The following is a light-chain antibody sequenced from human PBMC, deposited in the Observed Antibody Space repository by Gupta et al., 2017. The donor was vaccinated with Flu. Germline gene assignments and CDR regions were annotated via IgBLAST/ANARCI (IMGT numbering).Light chain of an antibody. CDR3: QSYDSRLSGSV. Sequence: QYALTQPPSVSGAPGQRLTISCTGSSSDIGAGYDVHWYQQVPGTAPKLLIYGNNNRPSGVPDRFSGSKSGTSASLAITGLQAEDEADYYCQSYDSRLSGSVFGGGTRVTVL. V-gene: IGLV1-40*01. J-gene: IGLJ3*02. CDR2: GNN. CDR1: SSDIGAGYD.